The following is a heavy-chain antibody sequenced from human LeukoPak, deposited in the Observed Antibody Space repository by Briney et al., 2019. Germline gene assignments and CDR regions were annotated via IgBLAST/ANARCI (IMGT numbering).Heavy chain of an antibody. D-gene: IGHD5-18*01. CDR2: INPNSGGT. CDR3: ARESGYSYGYLSAFDI. V-gene: IGHV1-2*02. CDR1: GYTFTGYY. J-gene: IGHJ3*02. Sequence: ASVKVSCKASGYTFTGYYMHWVRQAPGQGLEWMGWINPNSGGTNYAQKFQGRVTMTRDTSISTAYMELSRLRSDDTAVYYCARESGYSYGYLSAFDIWGQGTMATVSS.